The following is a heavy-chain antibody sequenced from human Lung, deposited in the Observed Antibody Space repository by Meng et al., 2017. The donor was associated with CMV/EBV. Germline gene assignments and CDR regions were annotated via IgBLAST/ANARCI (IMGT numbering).Heavy chain of an antibody. Sequence: SVKVSCKASGGTFNMYAVSWVRQAPGQGLEWVGGIIPIFGTPNYPQKFQGRVTISTDESTHTVYMALSSLTSEDTAVYYCTRDRRGRSNWEYYFDYWGQGTLVXVSS. J-gene: IGHJ4*02. V-gene: IGHV1-69*05. CDR1: GGTFNMYA. CDR2: IIPIFGTP. CDR3: TRDRRGRSNWEYYFDY. D-gene: IGHD7-27*01.